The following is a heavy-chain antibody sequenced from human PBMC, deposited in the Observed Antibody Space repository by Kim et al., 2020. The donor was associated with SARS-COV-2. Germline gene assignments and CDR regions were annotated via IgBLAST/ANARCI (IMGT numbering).Heavy chain of an antibody. D-gene: IGHD4-17*01. Sequence: GNENYCVDSVKGRRTISRDSAKNSVYLQMSSQRAEDTAVYYCARNTAFDYWGQGTLVTVSS. J-gene: IGHJ4*02. CDR3: ARNTAFDY. V-gene: IGHV3-7*03. CDR2: GNEN.